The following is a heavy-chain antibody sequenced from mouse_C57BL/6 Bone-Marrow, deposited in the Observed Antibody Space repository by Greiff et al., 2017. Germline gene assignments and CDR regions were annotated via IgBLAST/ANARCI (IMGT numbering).Heavy chain of an antibody. CDR2: IYPRSGNT. J-gene: IGHJ2*01. CDR1: GYTFTSYG. D-gene: IGHD1-1*01. V-gene: IGHV1-81*01. Sequence: VQLKESGAELARPGASVKLSCKASGYTFTSYGISWVKQRTGQGLEWIGEIYPRSGNTYYNEKFKGKATLTADKSSSTAYMELRSLTSEDSAVYFCARRGILTGWDYWGQGTTLTVSS. CDR3: ARRGILTGWDY.